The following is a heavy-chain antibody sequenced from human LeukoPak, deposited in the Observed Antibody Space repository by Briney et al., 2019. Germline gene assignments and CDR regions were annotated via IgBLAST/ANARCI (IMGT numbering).Heavy chain of an antibody. V-gene: IGHV4-39*07. D-gene: IGHD3-16*02. Sequence: SETLSLTCTVSGGSISSSSYYWGWIRQPPGKGLEWIGFIYYSGSTYYNPSLKSRVTISVDTSKNQFSLKLSSVTAADTAMYYCARYDVWGTYRAFDYWGQGTLVTVSP. CDR2: IYYSGST. CDR3: ARYDVWGTYRAFDY. CDR1: GGSISSSSYY. J-gene: IGHJ4*02.